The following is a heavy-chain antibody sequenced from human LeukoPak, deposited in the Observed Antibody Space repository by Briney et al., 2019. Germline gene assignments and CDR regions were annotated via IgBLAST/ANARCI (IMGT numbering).Heavy chain of an antibody. CDR1: GFTFSIYA. V-gene: IGHV3-23*01. J-gene: IGHJ4*02. CDR2: ISGSGGST. CDR3: APQTGGPGY. Sequence: GGSLRLFCAASGFTFSIYAMSWVRQAPGGGLEWVSAISGSGGSTYYADSVKGRFTISRDNSKNTLYLQMNSLRAEDTAVYYCAPQTGGPGYWGQGTLVTVSS. D-gene: IGHD1-14*01.